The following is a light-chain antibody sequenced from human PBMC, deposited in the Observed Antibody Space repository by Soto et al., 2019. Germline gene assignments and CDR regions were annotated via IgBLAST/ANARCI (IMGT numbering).Light chain of an antibody. Sequence: VLTQSPGTLSLSPGERGTLSCRASQTINSVHLAWYQQKPGQAPRLLIFRASSTATGIPDRFSGSGSGTDFTLNISRLEPEDFAVYYCQHYDGSPLTFGGGTKVEIK. CDR1: QTINSVH. J-gene: IGKJ4*01. CDR2: RAS. CDR3: QHYDGSPLT. V-gene: IGKV3-20*01.